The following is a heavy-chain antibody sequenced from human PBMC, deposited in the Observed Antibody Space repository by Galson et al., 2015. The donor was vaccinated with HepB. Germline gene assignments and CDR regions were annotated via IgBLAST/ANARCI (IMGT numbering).Heavy chain of an antibody. CDR3: ARGYSSSWDNYGMDV. Sequence: SLRLSCAASGFTFSSYSMNWVRQAPGKGLEWVSSISSSSYIYYADSVKGRFTISRDNAKNSLYLQMNSLRAEDTAVYYCARGYSSSWDNYGMDVWGQGTTVTVSS. V-gene: IGHV3-21*01. D-gene: IGHD6-13*01. CDR1: GFTFSSYS. CDR2: ISSSSYI. J-gene: IGHJ6*02.